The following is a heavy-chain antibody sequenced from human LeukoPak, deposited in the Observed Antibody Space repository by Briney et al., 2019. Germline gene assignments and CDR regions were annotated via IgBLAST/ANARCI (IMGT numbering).Heavy chain of an antibody. CDR1: GFTFSNYP. CDR2: ISSNGGST. J-gene: IGHJ4*02. V-gene: IGHV3-64D*06. Sequence: GGSLRLSCSASGFTFSNYPMHWVRQAPGKGLEYVSAISSNGGSTYYAGSVKGRFTISRDNSKNTLYLQMSSLRGEDTAVYSCVKRTTGTHFFDYWGQGTLVTVSS. D-gene: IGHD1-1*01. CDR3: VKRTTGTHFFDY.